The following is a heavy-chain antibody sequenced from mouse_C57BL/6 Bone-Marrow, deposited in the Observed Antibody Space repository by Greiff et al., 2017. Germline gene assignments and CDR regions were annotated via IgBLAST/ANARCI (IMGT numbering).Heavy chain of an antibody. Sequence: QVQLQQPGTELVKPGASVKLSCKASGYTFTSYWMHWVKQRPGQGLEWIGNINPSNGGTNYNEKFKSKATLTVDKSSSTVYMQLSSLTSEDSAVYYCARKGSNYAYFDYWGQGTTLTVSS. CDR3: ARKGSNYAYFDY. CDR2: INPSNGGT. V-gene: IGHV1-53*01. CDR1: GYTFTSYW. J-gene: IGHJ2*01. D-gene: IGHD2-5*01.